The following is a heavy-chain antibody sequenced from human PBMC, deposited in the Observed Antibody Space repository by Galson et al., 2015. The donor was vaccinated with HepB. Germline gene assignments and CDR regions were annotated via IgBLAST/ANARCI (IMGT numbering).Heavy chain of an antibody. V-gene: IGHV3-11*01. J-gene: IGHJ4*02. Sequence: SAASGFIFSDYYMSWIRQAPGKGLEWISYISNSGNTIYYADSVKGRFTISRDNARNSLYLQMKGLRADDTAVYYCAREGWLRAGYFDDWGQGTRVTVSS. CDR1: GFIFSDYY. CDR2: ISNSGNTI. CDR3: AREGWLRAGYFDD. D-gene: IGHD5-12*01.